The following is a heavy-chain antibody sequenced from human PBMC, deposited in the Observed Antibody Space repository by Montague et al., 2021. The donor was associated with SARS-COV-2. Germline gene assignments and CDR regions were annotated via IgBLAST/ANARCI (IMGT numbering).Heavy chain of an antibody. CDR1: GFSLSTPNVG. Sequence: PGLVQPTQTLTLTCTFSGFSLSTPNVGVAWIRQPPGKALEWLAVIYSNGDKRYSPSLQRRLTITKDTSRNQVVVSLTNVDPLDTATYYCAHLIRYYDIFTGIPFDDWGQGTQVTVSS. CDR2: IYSNGDK. J-gene: IGHJ4*02. V-gene: IGHV2-5*01. D-gene: IGHD3-9*01. CDR3: AHLIRYYDIFTGIPFDD.